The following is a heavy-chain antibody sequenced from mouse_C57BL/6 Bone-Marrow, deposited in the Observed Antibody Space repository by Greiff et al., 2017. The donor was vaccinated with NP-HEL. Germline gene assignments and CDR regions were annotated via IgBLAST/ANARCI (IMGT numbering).Heavy chain of an antibody. D-gene: IGHD5-5*01. V-gene: IGHV1-55*01. CDR1: GYTFTSYW. Sequence: VQLQQSGAELVKPGASVKMSCKASGYTFTSYWITWVKQRPGQGLEWIGDIYPGSGSTNYNEKFKSKATLTVDTSSSTAYMQLSSLTSEDSAVYYWARDLPSYWYFDVWGTGTTVTVSS. J-gene: IGHJ1*03. CDR3: ARDLPSYWYFDV. CDR2: IYPGSGST.